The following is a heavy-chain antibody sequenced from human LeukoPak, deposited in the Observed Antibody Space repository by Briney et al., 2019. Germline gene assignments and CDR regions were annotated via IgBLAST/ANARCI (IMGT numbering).Heavy chain of an antibody. CDR1: GGSFHTYY. CDR2: IFHTGST. D-gene: IGHD3-10*01. J-gene: IGHJ4*02. V-gene: IGHV4-59*01. CDR3: ARAHGSGSYSIGFYFDY. Sequence: SETLSLTCTVSGGSFHTYYWTWIRQPPGKGLEWIGFIFHTGSTNYTPSLKSRVTISVDTSKNQFSLKLSSVTAADTAVYYCARAHGSGSYSIGFYFDYWGQGTLVTVSS.